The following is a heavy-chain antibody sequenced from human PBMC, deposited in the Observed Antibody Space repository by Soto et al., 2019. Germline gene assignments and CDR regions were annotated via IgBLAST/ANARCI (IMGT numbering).Heavy chain of an antibody. CDR3: ANSRVSMVRGLIIIPNY. J-gene: IGHJ4*02. Sequence: PGGSLRLSCAASGFPFTGYAMSWVRQAPGKGLEWVSAISGHGDATFYADSVKGRFTISRDNSKNTLYLHMNSLRAEDTALYYCANSRVSMVRGLIIIPNYWAQGTLVTVSS. CDR2: ISGHGDAT. V-gene: IGHV3-23*01. CDR1: GFPFTGYA. D-gene: IGHD3-10*01.